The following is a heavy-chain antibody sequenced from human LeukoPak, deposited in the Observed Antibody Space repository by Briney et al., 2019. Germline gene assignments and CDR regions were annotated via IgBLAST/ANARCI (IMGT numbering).Heavy chain of an antibody. CDR3: TTFDYAAFLI. CDR1: GFTFDDYG. D-gene: IGHD4/OR15-4a*01. J-gene: IGHJ3*02. V-gene: IGHV3-20*04. Sequence: SGGPLSLSCAASGFTFDDYGMTWVRQSPGKGLEWVSGINWNGGSTGYADSVKGRFTIYRDSAKNSLYLQMHSLRAEDTAVYYCTTFDYAAFLIWGQGTMVTVSS. CDR2: INWNGGST.